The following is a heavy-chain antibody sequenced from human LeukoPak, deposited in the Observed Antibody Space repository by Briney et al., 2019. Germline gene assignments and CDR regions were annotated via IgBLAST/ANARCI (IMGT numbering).Heavy chain of an antibody. Sequence: GASVKVSCKASGYTFSDYAMHWVRQAPGQSLEWMGWINAGNGDTKYSQKFQGRVTITWDTSASTVHMELSSLRSEDTAVYYCARNLVGKTDFDYWGQGTLVTVSS. CDR1: GYTFSDYA. V-gene: IGHV1-3*01. CDR2: INAGNGDT. D-gene: IGHD6-19*01. J-gene: IGHJ4*02. CDR3: ARNLVGKTDFDY.